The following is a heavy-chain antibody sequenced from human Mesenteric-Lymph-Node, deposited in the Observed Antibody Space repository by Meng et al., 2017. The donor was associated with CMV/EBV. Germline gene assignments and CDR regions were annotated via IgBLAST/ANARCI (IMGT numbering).Heavy chain of an antibody. D-gene: IGHD6-19*01. V-gene: IGHV4-4*02. CDR2: IYHSEST. CDR1: GGSISSSNW. CDR3: ARDLAVAGTGDY. J-gene: IGHJ4*02. Sequence: TCAVSGGSISSSNWWSWVRQPPGKGLEWIGEIYHSESTNYNPSLKSRVTISVDKSKNQFSLKLSSVTAADTAVYYCARDLAVAGTGDYWGQGTLVTVSS.